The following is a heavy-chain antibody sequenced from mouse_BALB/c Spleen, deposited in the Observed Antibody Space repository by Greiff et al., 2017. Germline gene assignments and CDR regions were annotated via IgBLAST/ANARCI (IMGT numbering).Heavy chain of an antibody. CDR2: ISSGGSYT. V-gene: IGHV5-6-4*01. CDR1: GFTFSSYT. J-gene: IGHJ3*01. Sequence: EVQVVESGGGLVKPGGSLKLSCAASGFTFSSYTMSWVRQTPEKRLEWVATISSGGSYTYYPDSVKGRFTISRDNAKNTLYLQMSSLKSEDTAMYYCTRDEAYWGQGTLVTVSA. CDR3: TRDEAY.